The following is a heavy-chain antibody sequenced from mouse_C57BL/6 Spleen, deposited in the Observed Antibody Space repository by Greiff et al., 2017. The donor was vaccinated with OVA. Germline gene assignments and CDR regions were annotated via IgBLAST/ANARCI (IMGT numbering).Heavy chain of an antibody. CDR2: IDPSDSYT. J-gene: IGHJ3*01. Sequence: QVQLQQPGAELVKPGASVKLSCKASGYTFTSYWMQWVKQRPGQGLEWIGEIDPSDSYTNYNQKFKGKATLTVDTSSSTAYMQLSSLTSEDSAVYYCARSSAYWGQGTLVTVSA. CDR1: GYTFTSYW. CDR3: ARSSAY. V-gene: IGHV1-50*01.